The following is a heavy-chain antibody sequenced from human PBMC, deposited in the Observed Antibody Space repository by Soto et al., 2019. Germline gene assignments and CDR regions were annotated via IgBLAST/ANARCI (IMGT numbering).Heavy chain of an antibody. J-gene: IGHJ6*02. CDR1: GYTFTGYY. CDR2: INPNSGGT. V-gene: IGHV1-2*02. Sequence: GASVKVSCKASGYTFTGYYMHWVRQAPGQGLEWMGWINPNSGGTNYAQKFQGRVTMTRDTSISTAYMELSRLRSDDTAVYYCARGLLLWFAGGMDVWGQGTTVTVSS. D-gene: IGHD3-10*01. CDR3: ARGLLLWFAGGMDV.